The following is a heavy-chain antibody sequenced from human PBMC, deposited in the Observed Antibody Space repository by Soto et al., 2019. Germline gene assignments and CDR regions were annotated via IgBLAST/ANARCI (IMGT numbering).Heavy chain of an antibody. D-gene: IGHD5-18*01. CDR3: ARMASFGSLNWFDP. Sequence: ASVKVSCKASGYTFTNNDVTWVRQATGQGLEWMGWMNPGSGDTGYAQKFQGRVTMTRNISIATAYMELSSLRSEDTAIYYCARMASFGSLNWFDPWGQRTLVTVPS. J-gene: IGHJ5*02. V-gene: IGHV1-8*01. CDR2: MNPGSGDT. CDR1: GYTFTNND.